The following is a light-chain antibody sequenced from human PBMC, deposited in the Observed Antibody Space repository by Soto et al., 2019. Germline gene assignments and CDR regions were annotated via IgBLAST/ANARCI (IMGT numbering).Light chain of an antibody. V-gene: IGKV3-15*01. CDR2: SAS. Sequence: EIVMTQSPATLSVSPGERATLSCRASQSVNSNLAWYQQKPGQAPRLLIYSASTRATGIPARFSGSGSGTEFTLTISSLQSEDFATYYCQQSYSTPWTCGQGTKGDIK. CDR1: QSVNSN. J-gene: IGKJ1*01. CDR3: QQSYSTPWT.